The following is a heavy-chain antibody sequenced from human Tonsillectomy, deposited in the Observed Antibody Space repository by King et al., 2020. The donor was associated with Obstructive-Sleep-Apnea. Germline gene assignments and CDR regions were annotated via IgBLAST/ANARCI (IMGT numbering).Heavy chain of an antibody. V-gene: IGHV2-70*11. CDR1: GFSLSTSGMC. CDR2: MDWDDDK. Sequence: VTLKESGPALVKPTQTLTLTCTFSGFSLSTSGMCVSWIRQPPGKALEWLARMDWDDDKYYSTSLKTRLTISKDTSKNQVVLTMTNMDPVDTATYYCARTLEMTTVTTDFDYWGQGTLVTVSS. CDR3: ARTLEMTTVTTDFDY. J-gene: IGHJ4*02. D-gene: IGHD4-17*01.